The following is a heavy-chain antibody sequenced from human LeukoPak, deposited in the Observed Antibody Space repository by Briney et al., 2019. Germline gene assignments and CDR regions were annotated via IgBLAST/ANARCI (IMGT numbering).Heavy chain of an antibody. CDR3: ARNYYGSGSYWVFDY. J-gene: IGHJ4*02. CDR2: IIPMYGTA. V-gene: IGHV1-69*13. CDR1: GGTFNNYA. D-gene: IGHD3-10*01. Sequence: ASVKVSCKASGGTFNNYAISWVRQPPGQGLEWMGGIIPMYGTADYAQKFQGRVTITADASTSTAYVDLSSLRSEDTAVYYCARNYYGSGSYWVFDYWGQGTLVTVSS.